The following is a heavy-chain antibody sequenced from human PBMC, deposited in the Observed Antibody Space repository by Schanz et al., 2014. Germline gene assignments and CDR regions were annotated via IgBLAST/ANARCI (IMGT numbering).Heavy chain of an antibody. D-gene: IGHD3-10*01. CDR3: ARGPIPIQGVPMDF. CDR2: IGYDGSEK. Sequence: QVQLVESGGALVQPGGSLRLSCAASGFTFSSYGMNWVRQAPGKGLEWVANIGYDGSEKYYVDSVKGRFTISRDNSKDTLYLQMSGLTPEDTAVYYCARGPIPIQGVPMDFWGQGTLVTVSS. J-gene: IGHJ4*02. CDR1: GFTFSSYG. V-gene: IGHV3-33*08.